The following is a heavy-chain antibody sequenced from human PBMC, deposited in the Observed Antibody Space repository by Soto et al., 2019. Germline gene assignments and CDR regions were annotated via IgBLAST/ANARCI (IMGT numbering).Heavy chain of an antibody. J-gene: IGHJ4*02. CDR2: ISYDGSNR. CDR3: AKDRPGIAVAGPLDY. CDR1: GFTFSSYG. D-gene: IGHD6-19*01. Sequence: QVQLVESGGGVVQPGRSLRLSCAASGFTFSSYGMHWVRQAPGKGLEWVAVISYDGSNRYYADSVKGRFTIFRDNSKKTLYLQMNSLRAEDTAVYYCAKDRPGIAVAGPLDYWGQGTLVTVSS. V-gene: IGHV3-30*18.